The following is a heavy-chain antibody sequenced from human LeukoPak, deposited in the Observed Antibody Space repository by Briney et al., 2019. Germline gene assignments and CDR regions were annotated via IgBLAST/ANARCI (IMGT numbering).Heavy chain of an antibody. Sequence: PSETLSLTCAVCGGSFSGYYWSWIRQPPGKGLEWIGEINHSGSTNYNPSLKSRVTISVDTSKNQFSLKLSSVTAADTAVYYCARRVRYFDWLLYSTTFDYWGQGTLVTVSS. CDR1: GGSFSGYY. CDR2: INHSGST. J-gene: IGHJ4*02. CDR3: ARRVRYFDWLLYSTTFDY. V-gene: IGHV4-34*01. D-gene: IGHD3-9*01.